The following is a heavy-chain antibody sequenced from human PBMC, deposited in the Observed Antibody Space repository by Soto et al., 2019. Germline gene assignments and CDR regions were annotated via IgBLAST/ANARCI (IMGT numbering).Heavy chain of an antibody. Sequence: GESLKISCVASGFTLSGYWMTWVRQAPGKGPEWLANIKQDGSDKYYVGSVKGRFTISRDNTKNSLYLQMNSLRDEDTALYYCARVDVLRSGENYYYYMDVWGKGTTVTVSS. CDR3: ARVDVLRSGENYYYYMDV. CDR2: IKQDGSDK. CDR1: GFTLSGYW. V-gene: IGHV3-7*01. J-gene: IGHJ6*03. D-gene: IGHD3-10*01.